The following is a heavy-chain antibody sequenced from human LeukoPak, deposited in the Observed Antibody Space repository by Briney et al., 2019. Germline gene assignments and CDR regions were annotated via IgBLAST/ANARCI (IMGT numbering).Heavy chain of an antibody. D-gene: IGHD2-2*02. CDR3: ARLYCSSTSCYTGVYMDV. CDR1: GYTFTSYG. CDR2: ISAYNGNT. Sequence: ASVKVSCKASGYTFTSYGISWVRQAPGQGLEWMGWISAYNGNTNYAQKLQGRVTMTTDTSTSTAYMEPRSLRSDDTAVYYCARLYCSSTSCYTGVYMDVWGQGTSVTVSS. J-gene: IGHJ6*02. V-gene: IGHV1-18*01.